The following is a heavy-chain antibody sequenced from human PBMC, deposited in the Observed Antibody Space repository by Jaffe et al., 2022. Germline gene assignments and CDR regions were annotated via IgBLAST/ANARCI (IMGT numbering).Heavy chain of an antibody. J-gene: IGHJ6*03. D-gene: IGHD2-15*01. Sequence: EVQLVQSGAEVKKPGESLKISCKGSGYSFTSYWIGWVRQMPGKGLEWMGIIYPGDSDTRYSPSFQGQVTISADKSISTAYLQWSSLKASDTAMYYCARELPNCSGGSCYYYYYYMDVWGKGTTVTVSS. CDR2: IYPGDSDT. CDR1: GYSFTSYW. CDR3: ARELPNCSGGSCYYYYYYMDV. V-gene: IGHV5-51*03.